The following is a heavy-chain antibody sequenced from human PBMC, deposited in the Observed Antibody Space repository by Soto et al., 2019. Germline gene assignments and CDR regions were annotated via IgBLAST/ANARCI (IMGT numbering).Heavy chain of an antibody. D-gene: IGHD4-17*01. CDR1: GFTFSSYG. V-gene: IGHV3-30*18. CDR3: AQRAGHDYFYYYGMDV. CDR2: ISYDGSNK. J-gene: IGHJ6*02. Sequence: GGSLRLSCAASGFTFSSYGMHWVRQAPGKGLEWVAVISYDGSNKYYADSVKGRFTISRDNSKNTLYLQMNSLRAEDTAVYYCAQRAGHDYFYYYGMDVWGQGTTVTVSS.